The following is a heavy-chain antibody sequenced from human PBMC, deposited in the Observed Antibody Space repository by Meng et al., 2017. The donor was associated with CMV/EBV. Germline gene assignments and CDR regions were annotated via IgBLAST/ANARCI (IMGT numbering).Heavy chain of an antibody. CDR1: GFTFSDYY. J-gene: IGHJ6*02. Sequence: GESLKISCAASGFTFSDYYMTWIRQAPGKGLEWVSYISRSGDTIYYADSVKGRFTISRDNAKNSLYLQMNSLRAEDTALYYCARGGGITIFGVVIIQLETGVDVWGQGTTVTVSS. V-gene: IGHV3-11*01. CDR2: ISRSGDTI. CDR3: ARGGGITIFGVVIIQLETGVDV. D-gene: IGHD3-3*01.